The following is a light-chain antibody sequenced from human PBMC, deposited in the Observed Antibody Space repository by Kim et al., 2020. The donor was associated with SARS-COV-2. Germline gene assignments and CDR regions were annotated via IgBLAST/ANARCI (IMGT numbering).Light chain of an antibody. CDR1: QTISGNY. V-gene: IGKV3-20*01. CDR2: GAS. Sequence: APGERPPLSCTASQTISGNYLAWYQQTPGQAPRVLIHGASSRATGIPDRFSGSGSGTDFTLTISRLEPEDFAVYYCQQYGGSPWTFGHGTKVDIK. CDR3: QQYGGSPWT. J-gene: IGKJ1*01.